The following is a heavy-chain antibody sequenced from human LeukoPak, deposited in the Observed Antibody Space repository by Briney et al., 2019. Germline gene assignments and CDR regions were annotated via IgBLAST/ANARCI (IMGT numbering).Heavy chain of an antibody. V-gene: IGHV4-59*02. CDR3: ARGGHSSGYYSLDY. CDR1: GGSVSNYY. CDR2: IYYSGST. J-gene: IGHJ4*02. Sequence: SETLSLTCTVSGGSVSNYYWSWIRQPPGKGLEWIGYIYYSGSTNYNPSLKSRVTISVDTSKNQFSLKLSSVTAADTAVYYCARGGHSSGYYSLDYWGQGTLVTVSS. D-gene: IGHD3-22*01.